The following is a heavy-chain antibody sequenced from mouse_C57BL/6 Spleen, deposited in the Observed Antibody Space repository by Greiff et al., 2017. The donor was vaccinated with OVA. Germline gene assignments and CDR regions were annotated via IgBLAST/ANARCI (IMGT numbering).Heavy chain of an antibody. D-gene: IGHD4-1*01. J-gene: IGHJ1*03. CDR1: GYTFTDYN. CDR2: INPNNGGT. CDR3: ARGPNWDWYFDV. Sequence: VQLKQSGPELVKPGASVKMSCKASGYTFTDYNMHWVKQSHGKSLEWIGYINPNNGGTSYNQKFKGKATLTVNKSSSTAYMELRSLTSEDSAVYYCARGPNWDWYFDVWGTGTTVTVSS. V-gene: IGHV1-22*01.